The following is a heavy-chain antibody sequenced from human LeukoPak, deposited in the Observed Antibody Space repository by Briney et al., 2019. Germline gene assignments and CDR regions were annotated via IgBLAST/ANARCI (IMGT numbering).Heavy chain of an antibody. J-gene: IGHJ6*03. Sequence: GASVKVSCKASGYTFTSYDINWVRQATGQGLEWMGWMNPNNGNTGYAQKFQGRVTMTRNTSTGTAYMELSSLRSDDTAVYYCARVDTPMVGGRGDMDVWGKGTTVTVSS. CDR2: MNPNNGNT. D-gene: IGHD5-18*01. V-gene: IGHV1-8*01. CDR3: ARVDTPMVGGRGDMDV. CDR1: GYTFTSYD.